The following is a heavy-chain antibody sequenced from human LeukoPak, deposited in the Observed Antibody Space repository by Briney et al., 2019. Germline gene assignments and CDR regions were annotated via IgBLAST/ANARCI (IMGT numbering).Heavy chain of an antibody. V-gene: IGHV3-53*01. Sequence: EGSLRLSCAASGFTVSSNYMSWVRQAPGKGLEWVSVIYSGGSTYYADSVKGRFTISRDNSKNTLYLQMNSLRAEDTAVYYCAREASVTRYFDYWGQGTLVTVSS. J-gene: IGHJ4*02. CDR2: IYSGGST. CDR3: AREASVTRYFDY. CDR1: GFTVSSNY. D-gene: IGHD4-17*01.